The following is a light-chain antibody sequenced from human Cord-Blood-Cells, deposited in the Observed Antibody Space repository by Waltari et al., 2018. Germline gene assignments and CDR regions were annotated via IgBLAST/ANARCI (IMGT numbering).Light chain of an antibody. CDR3: QQYGSSFT. Sequence: EIVLTQSPGTLSLSPGERATLSYRASQSVSSSYLAWYQQKPGQAPRPLLYGASSRATGIPDRVSCSGSGTDFTLTSSRLEPEDFAVYYCQQYGSSFTFGPGTKVDIK. J-gene: IGKJ3*01. CDR1: QSVSSSY. V-gene: IGKV3-20*01. CDR2: GAS.